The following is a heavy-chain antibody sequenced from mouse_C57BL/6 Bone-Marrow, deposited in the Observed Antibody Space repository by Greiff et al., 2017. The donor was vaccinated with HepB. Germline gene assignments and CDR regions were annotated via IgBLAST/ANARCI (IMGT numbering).Heavy chain of an antibody. CDR1: GFTFSDYG. CDR3: ARRLRRGYYYAMDY. D-gene: IGHD2-2*01. Sequence: EVKLVESGGGLVKPGGSLKLSCAASGFTFSDYGMHWVRQAPEKGLEWVAYISSGSSTIYYADTVKGRFTISRDNAKNTLFLQMTSLRSEDTAMYYCARRLRRGYYYAMDYWGQGTSVTVSS. J-gene: IGHJ4*01. V-gene: IGHV5-17*01. CDR2: ISSGSSTI.